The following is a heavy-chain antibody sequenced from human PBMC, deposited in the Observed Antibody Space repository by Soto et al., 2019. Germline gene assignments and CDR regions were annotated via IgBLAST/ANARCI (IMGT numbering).Heavy chain of an antibody. J-gene: IGHJ6*02. V-gene: IGHV3-64*01. Sequence: GGSLRLSCAASGFTFSSYAMHWVRQAPGKGLEYVSAISSNGGSTYYANSVKGRFTISRDNSKNTLYLQMDSLRAEDMAVYYCARDYPLNYYYGSGSYYYYYGMDVWGQGTTVTVSS. D-gene: IGHD3-10*01. CDR1: GFTFSSYA. CDR3: ARDYPLNYYYGSGSYYYYYGMDV. CDR2: ISSNGGST.